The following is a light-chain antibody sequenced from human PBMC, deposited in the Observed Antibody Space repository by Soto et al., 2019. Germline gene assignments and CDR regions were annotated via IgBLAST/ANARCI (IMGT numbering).Light chain of an antibody. J-gene: IGKJ3*01. CDR1: QSISTW. Sequence: DLQMTQSPSTLSAYLVDRFTITCLASQSISTWLAWYQQKPGKAPSLLIFKASELESGVPSRFSGSGSGTDFTLTIIRREPKDFAVEYYQHQRGTSFTFGQGTKVDI. CDR2: KAS. V-gene: IGKV1-5*03. CDR3: QHQRGTSFT.